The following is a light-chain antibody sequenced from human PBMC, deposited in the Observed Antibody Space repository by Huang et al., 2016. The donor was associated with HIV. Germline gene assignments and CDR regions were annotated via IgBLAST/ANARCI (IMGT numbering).Light chain of an antibody. V-gene: IGKV1-16*02. CDR1: QGIRNL. Sequence: DIQMTQSPSSLSASIGDRVTITCRASQGIRNLLAWIQQKPGKAPRSRIYAASSLRSGVPSNFSGSGSGTEFTLTINSLQPEDFATYYCQQYKSYPFTFGLGTRLEIK. J-gene: IGKJ5*01. CDR3: QQYKSYPFT. CDR2: AAS.